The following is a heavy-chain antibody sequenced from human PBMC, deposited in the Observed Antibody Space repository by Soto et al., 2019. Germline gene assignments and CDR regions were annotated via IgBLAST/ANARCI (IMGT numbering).Heavy chain of an antibody. CDR1: GYTFTDHY. J-gene: IGHJ5*02. V-gene: IGHV1-2*02. Sequence: ASVKVSCKASGYTFTDHYMHWLRQAPGQGLEWVGWIGPYSGVTKYAQKFQGRVTMTGDMSISTAYMELSRLRSDDTAVYHCARDAERNWFDPWGQGTLVTVSS. CDR3: ARDAERNWFDP. CDR2: IGPYSGVT.